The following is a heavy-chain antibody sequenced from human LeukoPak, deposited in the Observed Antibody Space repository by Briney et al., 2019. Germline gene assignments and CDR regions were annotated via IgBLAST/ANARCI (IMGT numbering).Heavy chain of an antibody. CDR3: ARLGYCSSTSCYPDY. V-gene: IGHV4-59*01. CDR1: GGSISSCY. D-gene: IGHD2-2*01. J-gene: IGHJ4*02. CDR2: IYYSGST. Sequence: SETLSLTCTVSGGSISSCYWSWIRQPPGKGLEWIGYIYYSGSTTYNPSLNSRVTISVDTSKNQFSLKLTSVTAADTAVYYCARLGYCSSTSCYPDYWGQGTLVTVSS.